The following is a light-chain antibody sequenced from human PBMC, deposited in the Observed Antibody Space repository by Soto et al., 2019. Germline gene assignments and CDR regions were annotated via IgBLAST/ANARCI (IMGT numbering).Light chain of an antibody. CDR3: QQYNNWPRT. Sequence: DIVLTQSPGTLSLSPGDRVTLSCRASQRVSSSYLAWYQQKPGQAPRLFIHGATTRATGIPARFSGSGSGTEFTLTISSLQSEDFAVYYCQQYNNWPRTFGQGTKVDIK. CDR2: GAT. CDR1: QRVSSSY. J-gene: IGKJ1*01. V-gene: IGKV3-15*01.